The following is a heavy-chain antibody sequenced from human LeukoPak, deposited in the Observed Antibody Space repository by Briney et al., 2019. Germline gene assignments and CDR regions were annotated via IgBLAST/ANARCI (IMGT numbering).Heavy chain of an antibody. D-gene: IGHD3-16*01. CDR1: GYTFTSYY. CDR3: ARVPSGGSHEVIDY. CDR2: MNPNSGNT. V-gene: IGHV1-8*03. J-gene: IGHJ4*02. Sequence: ASVKVSCKASGYTFTSYYMHWVRQAPGQGLEWMGWMNPNSGNTGYAQKFQGRVTITRNTSISTAYMELSSLRSEDTAVYYCARVPSGGSHEVIDYWGQGTLVTVSS.